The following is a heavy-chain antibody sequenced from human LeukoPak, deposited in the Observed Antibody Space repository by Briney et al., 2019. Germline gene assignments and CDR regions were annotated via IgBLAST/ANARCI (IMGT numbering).Heavy chain of an antibody. J-gene: IGHJ6*04. V-gene: IGHV1-3*01. CDR3: AREPGGSGNYGMDV. CDR1: GYTFTSYD. Sequence: ASVKVSCKASGYTFTSYDMHWVRQAPGQRLEGMGWINAGNGNTKYSQKFQGRVTINRDTSASTAYMELSSLRSEDTAVYYCAREPGGSGNYGMDVWGKGTTVTVSS. CDR2: INAGNGNT. D-gene: IGHD3-10*01.